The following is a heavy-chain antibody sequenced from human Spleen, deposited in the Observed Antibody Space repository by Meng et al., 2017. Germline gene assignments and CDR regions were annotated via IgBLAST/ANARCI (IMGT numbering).Heavy chain of an antibody. Sequence: GESLKISCAASGFTFSDYYMSWIRQAPGKGLEWVSYISSSGSTIYYADSVKGRFTISRDNAKNSLYLQMNSLRAEDTAVYYCARDHYDFWSGYYRFGTYYFDYWGQGTLVTVSS. CDR3: ARDHYDFWSGYYRFGTYYFDY. CDR1: GFTFSDYY. CDR2: ISSSGSTI. D-gene: IGHD3-3*01. J-gene: IGHJ4*02. V-gene: IGHV3-11*01.